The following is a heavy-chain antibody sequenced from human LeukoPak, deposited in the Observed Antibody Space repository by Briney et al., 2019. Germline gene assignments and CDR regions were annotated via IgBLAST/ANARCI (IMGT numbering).Heavy chain of an antibody. CDR1: GFTFSSYG. CDR3: AKDLRGYQLPDY. V-gene: IGHV3-30*02. CDR2: IRYDGSNK. Sequence: PGGSLRLSCAASGFTFSSYGMHWVRQAPGKGLEWVAFIRYDGSNKYYADSVKGRFTISRDNSKNTLYLQMNSLRAEDTAVYYCAKDLRGYQLPDYWGQGTLVTVSS. J-gene: IGHJ4*02. D-gene: IGHD2-2*01.